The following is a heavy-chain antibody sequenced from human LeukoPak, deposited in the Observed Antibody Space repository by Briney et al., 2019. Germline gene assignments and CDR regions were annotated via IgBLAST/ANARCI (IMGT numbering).Heavy chain of an antibody. CDR3: TLIGGFGLDAFDI. D-gene: IGHD3-10*01. CDR2: IKSKTDGGTT. V-gene: IGHV3-15*01. J-gene: IGHJ3*02. CDR1: GFTFSNAW. Sequence: GGSLRLSRAASGFTFSNAWMSWVRQAPGKGLEWVGRIKSKTDGGTTDYAAPVKGRFTISRDDSKNTLYLQMNSLKTEDTAVYHCTLIGGFGLDAFDIWGQGTMVTVSS.